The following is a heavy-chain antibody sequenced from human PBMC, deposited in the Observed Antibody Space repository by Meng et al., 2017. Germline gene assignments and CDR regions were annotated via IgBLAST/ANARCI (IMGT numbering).Heavy chain of an antibody. D-gene: IGHD3-10*01. CDR1: GGTFSSYT. J-gene: IGHJ4*02. CDR2: IIPILGIA. V-gene: IGHV1-69*08. Sequence: QVRLVQTGAEGNKPGSSVKGSCKASGGTFSSYTISWVRQAPGQGLEWMGRIIPILGIANYAQKFQGRVTITADKSTSTAYMELSSLRSEDTAVYYCARDLSGSGTFDYWGQGTLVTVSS. CDR3: ARDLSGSGTFDY.